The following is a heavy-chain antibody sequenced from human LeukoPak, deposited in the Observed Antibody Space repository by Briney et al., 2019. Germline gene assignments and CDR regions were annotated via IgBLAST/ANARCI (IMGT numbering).Heavy chain of an antibody. J-gene: IGHJ4*02. D-gene: IGHD6-6*01. Sequence: GGSLRLSCAASGFTFRNYGMHWVRQAPGKGLEWVAFIRSDGNKHYYADSVKGRFTISRDNPKNTLYLQMVSLRVEDTAVHYCAKDLLPSIAVATVAVPFDKWGQGALVTVSS. CDR1: GFTFRNYG. CDR2: IRSDGNKH. CDR3: AKDLLPSIAVATVAVPFDK. V-gene: IGHV3-30*02.